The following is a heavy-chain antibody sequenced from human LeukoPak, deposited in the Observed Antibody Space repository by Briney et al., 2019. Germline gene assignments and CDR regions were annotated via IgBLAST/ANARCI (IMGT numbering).Heavy chain of an antibody. CDR1: GFTFSSYG. CDR2: IWYDGSNK. CDR3: AKPSGSGSNGYIDY. V-gene: IGHV3-33*06. D-gene: IGHD3-10*01. Sequence: PGGSLRLSCAASGFTFSSYGMHWVRQAPGKGLEWVAVIWYDGSNKYYADSVKGRFTISRDNSRNTLYLEMNSLRVEDTAVYYCAKPSGSGSNGYIDYWGQGTLVTVSS. J-gene: IGHJ4*02.